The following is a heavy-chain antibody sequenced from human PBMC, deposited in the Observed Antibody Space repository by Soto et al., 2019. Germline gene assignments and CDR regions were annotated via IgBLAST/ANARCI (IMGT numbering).Heavy chain of an antibody. CDR2: INRNGATT. V-gene: IGHV3-48*03. D-gene: IGHD5-18*01. Sequence: EVQLVESGGGLVRPGGSLRLSCEASGFTLSRHEMNWVRQAPGKGLEWVSYINRNGATTYYADSVRGRLTISRDVAKNSLYLQMDSLRVEDTAVYYCTREPYEDTAMDFDLWGQGTLATVSS. J-gene: IGHJ4*02. CDR3: TREPYEDTAMDFDL. CDR1: GFTLSRHE.